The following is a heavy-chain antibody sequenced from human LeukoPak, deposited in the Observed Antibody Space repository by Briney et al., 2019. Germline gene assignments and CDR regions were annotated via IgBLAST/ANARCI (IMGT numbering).Heavy chain of an antibody. D-gene: IGHD3-10*01. J-gene: IGHJ5*01. CDR1: GGTFNDYL. CDR3: ARVPPPGATAFGVVDS. Sequence: PSETLSLTCGVYGGTFNDYLWTWIRQSPGRRLEWIGQINHSGVTNYSPTLNTRVTLSVDTAKNQFSLKLNSVTAADTAVYFCARVPPPGATAFGVVDSWGRGTLVTVSS. V-gene: IGHV4-34*01. CDR2: INHSGVT.